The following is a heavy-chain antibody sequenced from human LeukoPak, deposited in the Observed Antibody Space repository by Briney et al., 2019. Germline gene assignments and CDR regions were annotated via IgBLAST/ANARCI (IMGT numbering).Heavy chain of an antibody. J-gene: IGHJ4*02. Sequence: ASVRVSCKASGYTFNNFGINWVRQAPGQGLEWIGWISAYNGDPKYAQKFHGRVTMTKDTSTSTAYMELRSLRSGDTAVYYCARDAPLYFSSWTSDYWGQGTLVTVSS. D-gene: IGHD6-13*01. CDR2: ISAYNGDP. V-gene: IGHV1-18*01. CDR3: ARDAPLYFSSWTSDY. CDR1: GYTFNNFG.